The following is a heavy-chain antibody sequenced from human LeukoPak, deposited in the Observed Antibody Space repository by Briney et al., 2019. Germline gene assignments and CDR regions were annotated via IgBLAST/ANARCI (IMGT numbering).Heavy chain of an antibody. Sequence: GGSLRLSCAASGFTFGAYAMSWVRQAPGKGLEWVSAISRSGSSTDYADSVKGRFTISRDNSKNTLYLQMNSLRPEDTAVYYCAKGGDILTGYYLYWYFDLWGRGTLVTVSS. D-gene: IGHD3-9*01. CDR1: GFTFGAYA. CDR2: ISRSGSST. CDR3: AKGGDILTGYYLYWYFDL. V-gene: IGHV3-23*01. J-gene: IGHJ2*01.